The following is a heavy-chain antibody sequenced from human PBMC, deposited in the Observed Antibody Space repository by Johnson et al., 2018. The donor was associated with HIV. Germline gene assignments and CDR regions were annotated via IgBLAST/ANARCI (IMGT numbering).Heavy chain of an antibody. CDR3: AKGESSIAARWYLTGAFDI. D-gene: IGHD6-6*01. CDR1: GFIFDDYD. V-gene: IGHV3-20*04. Sequence: VHLVESGGGVLRPGGSLRLSCEGFGFIFDDYDLSWVRQAPGKGLEWVSGINWNGAITGHVDSVKGRFTISRDNAKTSLYLQMNSLRAEDTALYYCAKGESSIAARWYLTGAFDIWGQGTMVTVSS. CDR2: INWNGAIT. J-gene: IGHJ3*02.